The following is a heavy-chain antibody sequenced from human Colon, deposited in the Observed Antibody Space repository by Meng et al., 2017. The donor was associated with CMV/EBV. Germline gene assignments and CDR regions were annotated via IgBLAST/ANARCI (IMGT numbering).Heavy chain of an antibody. J-gene: IGHJ6*02. V-gene: IGHV3-21*01. D-gene: IGHD2-15*01. CDR3: ARVRDSKLYYGIDV. Sequence: GESLKISCSTSGFTFSSYSLNWVRHVPGKGLEWVGSITGASDYIYHVASLRGRFTISRDNAKNSLYLQMNSLRAEDTAAYYCARVRDSKLYYGIDVWGQGTTVTVSS. CDR1: GFTFSSYS. CDR2: ITGASDYI.